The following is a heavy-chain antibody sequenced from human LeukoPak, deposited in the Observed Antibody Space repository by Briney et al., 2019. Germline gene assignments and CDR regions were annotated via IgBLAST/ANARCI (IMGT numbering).Heavy chain of an antibody. CDR1: GGSISSHY. J-gene: IGHJ5*02. V-gene: IGHV4-59*11. CDR3: ARQLAQGWFDP. D-gene: IGHD6-13*01. Sequence: SETLSLTCTVSGGSISSHYWSWIRQPPGKGLEWIGYIYYSGSTNYNPSLKSRVTISVDTSKNQFSLKLSSVTAADTAVYYCARQLAQGWFDPWGQETLVTVS. CDR2: IYYSGST.